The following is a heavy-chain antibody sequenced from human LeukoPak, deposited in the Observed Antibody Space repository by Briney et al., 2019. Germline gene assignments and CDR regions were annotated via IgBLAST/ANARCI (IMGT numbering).Heavy chain of an antibody. Sequence: GASVKVSCKASGYTFSSYGISWVRQALGQGLEWMGWISAYNGNTNYTQKVQGRVTMTTDTSTSTAYMELRSLRSDDTAVYYCARGGGYCSSTSCYVGYFDSWGQGTLVTASS. CDR3: ARGGGYCSSTSCYVGYFDS. J-gene: IGHJ4*02. CDR1: GYTFSSYG. CDR2: ISAYNGNT. D-gene: IGHD2-2*01. V-gene: IGHV1-18*01.